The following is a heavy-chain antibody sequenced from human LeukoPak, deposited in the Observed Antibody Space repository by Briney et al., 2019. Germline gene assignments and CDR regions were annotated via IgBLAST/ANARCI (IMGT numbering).Heavy chain of an antibody. CDR3: ARLEDTAMVIVPYGMDV. CDR2: ISSSSSTI. J-gene: IGHJ6*02. CDR1: GFTFSSYS. D-gene: IGHD5-18*01. Sequence: PGGSLRLSCAASGFTFSSYSMNWVRQAPGKGLEWVSYISSSSSTIYYADSVKGRFTISRDNAKNSLYLQMNSLRAEDTAVYYCARLEDTAMVIVPYGMDVWGQGTTVTVSS. V-gene: IGHV3-48*04.